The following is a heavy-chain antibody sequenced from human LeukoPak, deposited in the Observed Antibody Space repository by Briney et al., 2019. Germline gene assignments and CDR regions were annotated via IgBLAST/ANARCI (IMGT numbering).Heavy chain of an antibody. J-gene: IGHJ4*02. D-gene: IGHD7-27*01. CDR1: RYPFTSYD. CDR3: ARTWGSLDY. CDR2: MNPNSGNT. V-gene: IGHV1-8*01. Sequence: ASVKVSCKASRYPFTSYDINWVRQATGQGLEWMGWMNPNSGNTGYAQKFQGRVTMTRDTSISTAYMELSSLRSDDTAVYYCARTWGSLDYWGQGALVTVSS.